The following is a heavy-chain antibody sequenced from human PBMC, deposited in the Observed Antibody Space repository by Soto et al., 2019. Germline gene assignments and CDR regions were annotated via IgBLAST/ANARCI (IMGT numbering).Heavy chain of an antibody. CDR1: GYTFTSYD. CDR3: AREYCSGGSCYSAGRGAYFQH. V-gene: IGHV1-8*01. CDR2: MNPNSGNT. J-gene: IGHJ1*01. Sequence: ASVKVSCKASGYTFTSYDINWVRQATGQGLEWMGWMNPNSGNTGYAQKFQGRVTMTRNTSISTAYMELSSLRSEDTAVYYCAREYCSGGSCYSAGRGAYFQHWGQGTLVTVSS. D-gene: IGHD2-15*01.